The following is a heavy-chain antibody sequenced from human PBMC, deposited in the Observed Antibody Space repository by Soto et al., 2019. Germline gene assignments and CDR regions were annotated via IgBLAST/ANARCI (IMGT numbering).Heavy chain of an antibody. Sequence: QVQLVESGGGVVQPGRSLRLSCAASGFTFSSYAMHWVRQAPGKGLEWVAVISYDGSNKYYADSVKGRFTISRDNSKNTLDLQMNSLRAEDTAVYYCARFGQGLSIDYWGQGTLVTVSS. J-gene: IGHJ4*02. V-gene: IGHV3-30-3*01. CDR2: ISYDGSNK. D-gene: IGHD6-19*01. CDR3: ARFGQGLSIDY. CDR1: GFTFSSYA.